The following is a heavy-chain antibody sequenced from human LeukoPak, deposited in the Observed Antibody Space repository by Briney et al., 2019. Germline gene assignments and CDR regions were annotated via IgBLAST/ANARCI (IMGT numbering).Heavy chain of an antibody. J-gene: IGHJ6*04. CDR2: IYTSGST. Sequence: SETLSLTCTVSGGSISSYYWSWIRQPAGKGLEWIGRIYTSGSTNYNPSFKSRVTMSVDTSKNQFSLKLSSVTAVDTAVYYCARGGYCSSNSCPQLDVWGKGTTVTVSS. CDR3: ARGGYCSSNSCPQLDV. V-gene: IGHV4-4*07. CDR1: GGSISSYY. D-gene: IGHD2-2*01.